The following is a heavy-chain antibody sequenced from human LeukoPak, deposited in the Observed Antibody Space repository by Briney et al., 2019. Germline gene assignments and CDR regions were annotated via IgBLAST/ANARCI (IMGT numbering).Heavy chain of an antibody. J-gene: IGHJ4*02. Sequence: SETLSLTCAVDGGSLSSNYWSWIRQPPGKGLEWIGYIYYSGSTNYNPSLKSRVTISVDTSKNQFSLKLSSVTAADTAVYYCARGFISPGITELWGQGTLVTVCS. CDR3: ARGFISPGITEL. V-gene: IGHV4-59*01. CDR2: IYYSGST. D-gene: IGHD1-14*01. CDR1: GGSLSSNY.